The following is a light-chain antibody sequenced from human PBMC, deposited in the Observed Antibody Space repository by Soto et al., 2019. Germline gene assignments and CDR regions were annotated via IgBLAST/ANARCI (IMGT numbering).Light chain of an antibody. V-gene: IGLV1-44*01. CDR3: AAWDDSLSGWV. CDR1: SSNIRTNA. CDR2: SNE. J-gene: IGLJ3*02. Sequence: QSVLTQPPSASGTPGQRVTISCSGSSSNIRTNAVNWFKQLPGTAPKLLIYSNEQRPSGVPDRFSGSKSGNSASLVISGLQSEDEANYYCAAWDDSLSGWVFGGGTKLTVL.